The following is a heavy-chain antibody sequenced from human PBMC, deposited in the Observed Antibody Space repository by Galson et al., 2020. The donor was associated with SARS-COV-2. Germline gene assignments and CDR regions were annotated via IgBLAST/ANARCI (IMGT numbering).Heavy chain of an antibody. Sequence: SETLSLTCTVSGGSISSGGYYWSWIRQHPGKGLEWIGYIYYSGSTYYNPSLKSRVTISVDTSKNQFSLKLSSVTAADTAVYSCAREENFFLVVTATRMCYFDYWGRGTLATVSS. CDR3: AREENFFLVVTATRMCYFDY. D-gene: IGHD2-21*02. CDR2: IYYSGST. V-gene: IGHV4-31*03. CDR1: GGSISSGGYY. J-gene: IGHJ4*02.